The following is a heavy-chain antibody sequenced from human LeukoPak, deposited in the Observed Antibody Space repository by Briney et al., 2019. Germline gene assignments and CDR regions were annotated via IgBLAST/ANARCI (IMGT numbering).Heavy chain of an antibody. CDR3: TRALYNTGWYPDYFDS. V-gene: IGHV3-7*01. CDR2: IKRDGTDK. CDR1: GFTFNNYW. Sequence: YPGGSLRLSCAASGFTFNNYWMSWVRQAPGKGLEWLANIKRDGTDKYYVGSVEGRFTISRDNAKNSLFLQMSSLRAEDTAIYYCTRALYNTGWYPDYFDSWGQGTLVTVSS. J-gene: IGHJ4*02. D-gene: IGHD6-19*01.